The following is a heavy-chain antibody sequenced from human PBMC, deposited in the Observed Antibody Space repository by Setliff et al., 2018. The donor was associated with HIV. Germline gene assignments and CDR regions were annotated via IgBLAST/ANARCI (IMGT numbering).Heavy chain of an antibody. V-gene: IGHV4-39*01. J-gene: IGHJ4*02. CDR2: IYYSGST. D-gene: IGHD2-21*01. CDR1: GGSISSSSYY. Sequence: SETLSLTCTVSGGSISSSSYYWGWIRQPPGKGLEWIGSIYYSGSTYYNPSLKSRVTISVDTSKNQFSLKLSSVTAADTALYYCARHPIYCGDYWGQGTLVTVSS. CDR3: ARHPIYCGDY.